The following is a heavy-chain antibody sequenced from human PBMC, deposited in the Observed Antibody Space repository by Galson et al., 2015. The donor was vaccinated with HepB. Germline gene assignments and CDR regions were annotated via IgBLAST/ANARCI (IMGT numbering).Heavy chain of an antibody. D-gene: IGHD2-2*01. CDR3: ARSIWAAAMGMGFDY. CDR1: GYTFTGYY. Sequence: SVKVSCKASGYTFTGYYMHWVRQAPGQGLEWMGWINPNSGGTNYAQKFQGWVTMTRDTSISTAYMELSRLRSDDTAVYYCARSIWAAAMGMGFDYWGQGTLVTVSS. V-gene: IGHV1-2*04. J-gene: IGHJ4*02. CDR2: INPNSGGT.